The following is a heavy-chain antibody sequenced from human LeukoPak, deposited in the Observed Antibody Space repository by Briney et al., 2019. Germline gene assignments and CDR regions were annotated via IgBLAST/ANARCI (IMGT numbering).Heavy chain of an antibody. V-gene: IGHV3-20*01. D-gene: IGHD2-2*02. CDR2: INWNGGST. CDR3: ARDHGYRSSTSCYTNWFDP. CDR1: GFTFDDYG. Sequence: GGSLRLSCAASGFTFDDYGMSWVRQAPGKGLEWVSGINWNGGSTGYADSVKGRFTISRDNAKNSLYLQMNSLRAEDTALYHCARDHGYRSSTSCYTNWFDPWGQGTLVTVSS. J-gene: IGHJ5*02.